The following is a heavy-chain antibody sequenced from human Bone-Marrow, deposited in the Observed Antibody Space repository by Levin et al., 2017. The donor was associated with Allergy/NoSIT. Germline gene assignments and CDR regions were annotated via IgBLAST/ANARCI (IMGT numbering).Heavy chain of an antibody. D-gene: IGHD3-22*01. V-gene: IGHV5-51*01. CDR1: GYSFTSYW. J-gene: IGHJ4*02. Sequence: GESLKISCQGSGYSFTSYWIGWVRQMPGKGLEWMGIIYPGDSDTRYSPSFQGQVTISADKSISTAYLQWSSLKASDTAMYYCARPKHYYDSSGYYFRYWGQGTLVNVSS. CDR3: ARPKHYYDSSGYYFRY. CDR2: IYPGDSDT.